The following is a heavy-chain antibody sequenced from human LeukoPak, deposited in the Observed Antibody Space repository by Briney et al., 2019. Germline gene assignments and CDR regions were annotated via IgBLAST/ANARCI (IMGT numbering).Heavy chain of an antibody. CDR2: INPIFGTA. Sequence: SVKVSCKASGGTFSSYAISWVRQAPGQGLEWMGGINPIFGTANYAQKFQGRVTITADESTSTAYMELSSLRSDDTAVYYCARFYPSGGADYWGQGTLVTVSS. V-gene: IGHV1-69*13. CDR1: GGTFSSYA. J-gene: IGHJ4*02. D-gene: IGHD2/OR15-2a*01. CDR3: ARFYPSGGADY.